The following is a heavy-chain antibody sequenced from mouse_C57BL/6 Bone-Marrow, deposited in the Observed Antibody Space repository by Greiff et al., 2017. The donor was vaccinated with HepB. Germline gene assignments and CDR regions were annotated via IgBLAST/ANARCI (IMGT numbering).Heavy chain of an antibody. V-gene: IGHV5-4*01. CDR1: GFTFSSYA. J-gene: IGHJ3*01. CDR3: ARPPYYGSSWFAY. CDR2: ISDGGSYT. Sequence: EVHLVESGGGLVKPGGSLKLSCAASGFTFSSYAMSWVRQTPEKRLEWVATISDGGSYTYYPDNVKGRFTISRDNAKNNLYLQMSHLKSEDTAMYYCARPPYYGSSWFAYWGQGTLVTVSA. D-gene: IGHD1-1*01.